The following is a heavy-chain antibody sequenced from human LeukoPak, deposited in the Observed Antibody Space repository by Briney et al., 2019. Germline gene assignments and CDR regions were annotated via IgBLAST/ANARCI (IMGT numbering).Heavy chain of an antibody. D-gene: IGHD6-13*01. CDR3: AKPREGSTSWYAAG. J-gene: IGHJ1*01. Sequence: GGSLRLSCAASGFSFSMNDMHWVRQAPGKGLEWVAVISYDGNNKYYADSVRGRFTISRDNSKNTLYLEMNSLRAEDTAVYYCAKPREGSTSWYAAGWGQGTLVTVSS. CDR2: ISYDGNNK. CDR1: GFSFSMND. V-gene: IGHV3-30*18.